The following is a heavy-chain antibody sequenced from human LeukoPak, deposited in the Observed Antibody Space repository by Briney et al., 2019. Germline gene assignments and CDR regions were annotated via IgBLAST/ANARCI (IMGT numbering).Heavy chain of an antibody. V-gene: IGHV3-53*01. CDR1: GFTVISNY. J-gene: IGHJ4*02. D-gene: IGHD6-6*01. CDR3: ARESSSSGDFDY. CDR2: IYSGGST. Sequence: GSLLLSCAASGFTVISNYMSWVRQAPGKGLEWVSVIYSGGSTYYADSVKGRFTISRDNAKNSLYLQMNSLRAEDTAVYYCARESSSSGDFDYWGQGTLVTVSS.